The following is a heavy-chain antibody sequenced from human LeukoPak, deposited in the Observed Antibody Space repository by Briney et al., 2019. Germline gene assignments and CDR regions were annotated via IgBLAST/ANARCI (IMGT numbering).Heavy chain of an antibody. V-gene: IGHV5-51*01. CDR2: IYPGDSDT. CDR1: GYSFTSYW. D-gene: IGHD3-22*01. J-gene: IGHJ4*02. CDR3: GRQAHHDSSGYATIEYY. Sequence: GESLKISCKGSGYSFTSYWIGWVRQMPGKGLEWMGIIYPGDSDTRYSPSFQGQVTISADKSISTAYLQWSSLKASDTAMYYCGRQAHHDSSGYATIEYYWGEGALVTVSS.